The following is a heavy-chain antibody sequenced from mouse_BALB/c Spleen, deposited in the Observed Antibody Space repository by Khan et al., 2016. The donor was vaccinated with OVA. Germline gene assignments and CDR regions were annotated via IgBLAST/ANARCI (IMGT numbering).Heavy chain of an antibody. Sequence: EVELVESGGGLVKPGGSLKLSCAASGFTFSSYAMSWVRQTPEKRLEWVASISSGGSTYYPDSVKGRFTLSRDNARNILYLQRSSLRSEDTAMYYCAREGLLRLPYYFDYWGQGTTLTVSS. J-gene: IGHJ2*01. V-gene: IGHV5-6-5*01. D-gene: IGHD1-2*01. CDR1: GFTFSSYA. CDR2: ISSGGST. CDR3: AREGLLRLPYYFDY.